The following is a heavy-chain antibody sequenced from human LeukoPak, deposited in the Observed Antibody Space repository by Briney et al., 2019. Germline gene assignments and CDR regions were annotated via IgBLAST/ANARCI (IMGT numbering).Heavy chain of an antibody. V-gene: IGHV4-59*08. CDR2: IYYSGST. J-gene: IGHJ4*02. D-gene: IGHD3-10*01. CDR1: GGSISSYY. CDR3: ARLSGSGSYLDY. Sequence: TASETLSLACTVSGGSISSYYWSWIRQPPGKGLEWIGYIYYSGSTNYNPSLKSRVTISVDTSKNQFSLKLSSVTAADTAVYYCARLSGSGSYLDYWGQGTLVTVSS.